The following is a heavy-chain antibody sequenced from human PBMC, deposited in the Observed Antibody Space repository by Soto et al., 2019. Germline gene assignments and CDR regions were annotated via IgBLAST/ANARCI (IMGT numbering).Heavy chain of an antibody. CDR2: ISAYNGNT. V-gene: IGHV1-18*01. J-gene: IGHJ4*02. CDR3: ARDSPPPRE. D-gene: IGHD1-26*01. Sequence: QVQLVQSGAEVNKPGASLKVSCKASGYTFTSNHITWVRQAPGQGLERMGWISAYNGNTNYAQKLQGRVTMTTDTSTSTAYMELRSLRSDDTAVFYCARDSPPPREWGQGTLVIVSS. CDR1: GYTFTSNH.